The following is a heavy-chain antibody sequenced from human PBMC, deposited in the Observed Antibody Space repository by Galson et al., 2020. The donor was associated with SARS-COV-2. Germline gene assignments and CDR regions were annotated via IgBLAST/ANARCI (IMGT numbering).Heavy chain of an antibody. CDR3: ARDYDILTGYYYNWFDP. D-gene: IGHD3-9*01. Sequence: GGSLRLSCAASGFTFSSYSMNWVRQAPGKGLEWVSSISSSSYIYYADSVKGRFTISRDNAKNSLYLQMNSLRAEDTAVYYCARDYDILTGYYYNWFDPWGQGTLVTFSS. V-gene: IGHV3-21*01. CDR2: ISSSSYI. CDR1: GFTFSSYS. J-gene: IGHJ5*02.